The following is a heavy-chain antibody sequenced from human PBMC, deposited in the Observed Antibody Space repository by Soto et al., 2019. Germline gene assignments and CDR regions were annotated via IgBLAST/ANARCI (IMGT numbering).Heavy chain of an antibody. CDR2: IRSKTNSYAT. D-gene: IGHD2-2*02. CDR3: GLGAILFGHFDY. J-gene: IGHJ4*02. Sequence: PGGSLRLSCAASGFTFSGSAMHWVRQASGKGLEWVGRIRSKTNSYATAYAASVKGRFTISRDDSKNTAYLQMNSLKTEDTAVYYCGLGAILFGHFDYWGQGTLVPVSS. CDR1: GFTFSGSA. V-gene: IGHV3-73*01.